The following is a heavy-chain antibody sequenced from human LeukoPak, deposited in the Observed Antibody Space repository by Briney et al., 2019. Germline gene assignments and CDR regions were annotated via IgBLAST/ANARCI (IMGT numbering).Heavy chain of an antibody. CDR2: IFHRGTT. Sequence: SETLSLTCTVSGGSISSNRYNWAWIRQSPGKGLEWIGSIFHRGTTYYNPSLKSRVTLSLDTSNNHFSVTLRSVTAADTAVYYCARVPYSGSYPANFDYWGQGTLVTVSS. J-gene: IGHJ4*02. D-gene: IGHD1-26*01. V-gene: IGHV4-39*02. CDR3: ARVPYSGSYPANFDY. CDR1: GGSISSNRYN.